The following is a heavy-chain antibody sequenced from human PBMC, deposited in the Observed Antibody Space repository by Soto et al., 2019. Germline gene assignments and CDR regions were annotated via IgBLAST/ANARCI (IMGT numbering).Heavy chain of an antibody. V-gene: IGHV1-69*01. CDR3: ASTRQSETPINWLRP. CDR2: IIPIFDTG. CDR1: GGTFSSST. D-gene: IGHD6-19*01. Sequence: QVQLVQSGAEVKKPGSSVKVSCKASGGTFSSSTISWVRQAPGQGLEWMGYIIPIFDTGNHAQKFQGRVTIPAAESTSTVYMYLSTLISENTVVYYCASTRQSETPINWLRPWGQGTLFTVSS. J-gene: IGHJ5*02.